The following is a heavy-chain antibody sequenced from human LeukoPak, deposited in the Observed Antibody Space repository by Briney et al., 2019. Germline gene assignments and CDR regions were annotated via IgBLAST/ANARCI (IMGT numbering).Heavy chain of an antibody. V-gene: IGHV4-59*08. CDR2: IYYSGST. CDR3: ASARSAGVVDY. Sequence: SETLSLTCTVSGGSISSYYWSWIRQPPGKGLEWIGYIYYSGSTNYNPSLKSRVTMSVDTSKNQFSLKLSSVTAADTAVYYCASARSAGVVDYWGQGTLVTVSS. J-gene: IGHJ4*02. D-gene: IGHD3-10*01. CDR1: GGSISSYY.